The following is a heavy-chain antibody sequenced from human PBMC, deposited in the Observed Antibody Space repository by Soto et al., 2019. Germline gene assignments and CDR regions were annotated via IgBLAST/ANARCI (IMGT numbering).Heavy chain of an antibody. J-gene: IGHJ3*02. V-gene: IGHV1-69*13. CDR3: ARGYHYDYVWGSYRYSGGDAFDI. Sequence: ASVKVSCKASGGTFSSYAISWVRQAPGQGLEWMGGIIPIFGTANYAQKFQGRVTITADESTSTAYMELSSLRSEDTAVYYCARGYHYDYVWGSYRYSGGDAFDIWGQGTMVTVSS. CDR1: GGTFSSYA. D-gene: IGHD3-16*02. CDR2: IIPIFGTA.